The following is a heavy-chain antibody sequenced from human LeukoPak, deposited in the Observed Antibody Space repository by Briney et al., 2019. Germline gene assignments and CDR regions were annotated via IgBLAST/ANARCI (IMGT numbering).Heavy chain of an antibody. CDR2: INAGNGYT. V-gene: IGHV1-3*01. J-gene: IGHJ4*02. CDR3: ARDLRELPSKYYFDY. D-gene: IGHD1-26*01. CDR1: GYTFTSYA. Sequence: ASVKVSCKASGYTFTSYAMHWVRQAPGQRLEWMGWINAGNGYTQYSQKFQGRVTITRDTSASTAYMELSSLRSEDTAVYYCARDLRELPSKYYFDYWGQGTLVTVSS.